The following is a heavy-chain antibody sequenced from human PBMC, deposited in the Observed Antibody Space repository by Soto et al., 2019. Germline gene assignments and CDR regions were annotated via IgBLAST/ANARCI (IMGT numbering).Heavy chain of an antibody. V-gene: IGHV1-69*10. CDR3: AREGYTSSSIHSFLDS. CDR2: IIPILGTT. J-gene: IGHJ4*02. Sequence: SVKVSCKASGGTFSSYGISWVRQAPGQGLEWMGRIIPILGTTNYAQNFQDRLTVTADTSTNTAFMELSSLRSDDTAVYYCAREGYTSSSIHSFLDSWGQGTLVTVSS. CDR1: GGTFSSYG. D-gene: IGHD6-6*01.